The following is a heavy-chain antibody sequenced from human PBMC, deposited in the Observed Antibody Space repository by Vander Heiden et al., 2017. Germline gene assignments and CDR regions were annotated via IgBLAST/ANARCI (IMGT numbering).Heavy chain of an antibody. V-gene: IGHV4-38-2*01. D-gene: IGHD3-22*01. CDR3: ARAGYYDSSPDAFDI. Sequence: QVQLQESGPGLVKPSETLSLTCAVSGSSISSGYYWGWIRQPPGKGLEWIGSIYHSGSTYYNPSLKSRVTISVDTSKNQFSLKLSSVTAADTAVYYCARAGYYDSSPDAFDIWGQGTMVTVSS. CDR2: IYHSGST. J-gene: IGHJ3*02. CDR1: GSSISSGYY.